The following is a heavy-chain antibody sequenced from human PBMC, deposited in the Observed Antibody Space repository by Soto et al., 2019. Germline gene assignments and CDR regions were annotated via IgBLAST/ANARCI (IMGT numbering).Heavy chain of an antibody. D-gene: IGHD3-16*02. CDR2: IKSKTDGGTT. CDR3: TTDRLSYVWGSYPSDY. J-gene: IGHJ4*02. Sequence: LRLSCAASGFTFSNAWMSWVRQAPGKGLEWVGRIKSKTDGGTTDYAAPVKGRFTISRDDSKNTLYLQMNSLKTEDTAVYYCTTDRLSYVWGSYPSDYWGQGTLATVSS. V-gene: IGHV3-15*01. CDR1: GFTFSNAW.